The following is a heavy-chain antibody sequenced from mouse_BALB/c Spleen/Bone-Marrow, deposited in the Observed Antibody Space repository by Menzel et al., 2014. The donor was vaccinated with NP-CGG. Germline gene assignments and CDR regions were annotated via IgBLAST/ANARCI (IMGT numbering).Heavy chain of an antibody. D-gene: IGHD3-2*01. CDR2: ISSGSSTV. J-gene: IGHJ2*01. CDR1: GFTFSSFG. CDR3: ARDSSGYFDY. Sequence: EVQLQESGGGLVQPGGSRRLSCAASGFTFSSFGMHWVRQAPEKGLEWVAYISSGSSTVYYPDTVTGRFTISRDNAKNTLYLEMSSLRSEDTAMYYCARDSSGYFDYWGQGTTLTVSS. V-gene: IGHV5-17*02.